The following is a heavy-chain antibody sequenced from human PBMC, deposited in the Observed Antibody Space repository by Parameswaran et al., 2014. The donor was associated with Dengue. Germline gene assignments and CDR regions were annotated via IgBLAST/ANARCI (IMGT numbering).Heavy chain of an antibody. CDR3: TRAAPLRAWRVLGDY. V-gene: IGHV3-49*02. J-gene: IGHJ4*02. D-gene: IGHD3-3*01. Sequence: WIRQPPGKGLEWVGFIRSKAYGGTTEYAASVKGRFTISRDDSKSIAYLQMDSLKTEDTAVYYCTRAAPLRAWRVLGDYWGQGTLVTVSS. CDR2: IRSKAYGGTT.